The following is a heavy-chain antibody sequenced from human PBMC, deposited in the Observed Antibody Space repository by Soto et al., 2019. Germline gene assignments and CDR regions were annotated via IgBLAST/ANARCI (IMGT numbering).Heavy chain of an antibody. J-gene: IGHJ4*02. D-gene: IGHD1-1*01. Sequence: SETLSLTCNVSGFAISRGYYWSWVRQPPGKGLEWIGSIYPSVSSYHNPSLESRLTLSIDTSKNQFTLKLASVTAADTALYYCAREKVGTAFFDNWGQGTQVTVSS. CDR1: GFAISRGYY. CDR3: AREKVGTAFFDN. CDR2: IYPSVSS. V-gene: IGHV4-38-2*02.